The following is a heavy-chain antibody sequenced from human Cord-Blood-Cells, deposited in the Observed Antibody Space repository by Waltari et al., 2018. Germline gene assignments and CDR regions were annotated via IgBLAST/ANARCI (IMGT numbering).Heavy chain of an antibody. CDR2: IYYSGDT. Sequence: QLQLQASGPGLVKPSETLSLTCTVSGGSISSSSYYWGWIRQPPGKGLGWIGSIYYSGDTYYNPSLKSLVTISVDTTKNQCSLKLRSVTAADTALYYCARRDYDILTGYRLWGQGTLVTVSS. D-gene: IGHD3-9*01. V-gene: IGHV4-39*01. CDR3: ARRDYDILTGYRL. CDR1: GGSISSSSYY. J-gene: IGHJ4*02.